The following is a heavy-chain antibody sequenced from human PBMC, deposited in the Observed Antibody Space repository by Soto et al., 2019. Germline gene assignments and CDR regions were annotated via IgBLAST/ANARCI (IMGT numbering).Heavy chain of an antibody. CDR2: IVVGSGNT. CDR3: AANPLGRNRDDVYYYYYGMDV. CDR1: GFTFTSSA. D-gene: IGHD1-1*01. Sequence: QMQLVQSGPEVKKPGTSVKVSCKASGFTFTSSAVQWVRQARGQRLEWIGWIVVGSGNTNYAQKFQERVTITRDMSTSTAYMELSSLRCEDTAVYYCAANPLGRNRDDVYYYYYGMDVWGRGSTVTVSS. V-gene: IGHV1-58*01. J-gene: IGHJ6*02.